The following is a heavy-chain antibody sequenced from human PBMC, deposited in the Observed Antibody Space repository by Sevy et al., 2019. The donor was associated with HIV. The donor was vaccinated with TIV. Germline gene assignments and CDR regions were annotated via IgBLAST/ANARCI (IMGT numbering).Heavy chain of an antibody. V-gene: IGHV3-30*18. J-gene: IGHJ6*02. D-gene: IGHD1-26*01. Sequence: GGSLRLSCIGSGFSFSYYGIHWVRQSPGKGLDWVALISQDGINEYYADSVKGRFTISRDNSKNTVYLEMNSLRNEDTAIYFCANAYSGSYSHSYLCALDVWGQGTTVTVSS. CDR3: ANAYSGSYSHSYLCALDV. CDR2: ISQDGINE. CDR1: GFSFSYYG.